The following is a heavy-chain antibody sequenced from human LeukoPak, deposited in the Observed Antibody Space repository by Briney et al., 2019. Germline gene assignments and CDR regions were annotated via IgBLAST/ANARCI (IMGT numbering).Heavy chain of an antibody. V-gene: IGHV5-51*01. Sequence: GEFLKISCKGSGYSFTSYWIGWVRQMPGKGLEWMGIIYPGDSDTRYSPSFQGQVTISADKSISTAYLQWSSLKASDTAMYYCARQMDYDFWSGYYKGGDNWFDPWGQGTLVTVSS. CDR2: IYPGDSDT. J-gene: IGHJ5*02. D-gene: IGHD3-3*01. CDR1: GYSFTSYW. CDR3: ARQMDYDFWSGYYKGGDNWFDP.